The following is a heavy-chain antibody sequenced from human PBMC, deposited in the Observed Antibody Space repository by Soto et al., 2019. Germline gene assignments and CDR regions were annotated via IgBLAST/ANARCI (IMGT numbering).Heavy chain of an antibody. CDR2: INADGGTT. V-gene: IGHV3-74*01. CDR1: GFTLSSYW. CDR3: XXXXXXXXXXXMDV. Sequence: EVQLVESGGGLVQPGGSLTLSCVASGFTLSSYWMHWVRQAPGKGLVWVSRINADGGTTYYVDSVRGRFTASRDNAKXXXXXXXXXXXXXXXXXXXXXXXXXXXXXXXMDVWGKGTAVTVSS. J-gene: IGHJ6*04.